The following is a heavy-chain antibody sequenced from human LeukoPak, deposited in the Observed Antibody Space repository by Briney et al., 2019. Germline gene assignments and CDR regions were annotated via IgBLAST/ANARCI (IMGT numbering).Heavy chain of an antibody. CDR2: ISGSGGNT. V-gene: IGHV3-23*01. Sequence: PGASLRLSCAPSGFTFSIYSMSWVRHAPGKGREWLSGISGSGGNTYYTDSVKGRFTISRDNSKNTLYLQMNSLRAEDTAVYYCAKFPAEAPRDWGQGTLVTVSS. CDR1: GFTFSIYS. CDR3: AKFPAEAPRD. J-gene: IGHJ4*02.